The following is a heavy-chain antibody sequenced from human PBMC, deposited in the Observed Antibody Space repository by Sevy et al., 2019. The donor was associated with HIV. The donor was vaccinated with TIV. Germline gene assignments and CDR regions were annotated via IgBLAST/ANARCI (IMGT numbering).Heavy chain of an antibody. Sequence: GGSLRLSCKASGFTFSTYSMHWVRQAPGKGLEWVSSISRTSTTTYYADSAKGRFTISRDNAKNSLYLQMNSLRDEDTAVYYCAREAYYCPSREENWFDPWGQGTLVTVSS. J-gene: IGHJ5*02. CDR2: ISRTSTTT. CDR1: GFTFSTYS. D-gene: IGHD2-8*01. CDR3: AREAYYCPSREENWFDP. V-gene: IGHV3-48*02.